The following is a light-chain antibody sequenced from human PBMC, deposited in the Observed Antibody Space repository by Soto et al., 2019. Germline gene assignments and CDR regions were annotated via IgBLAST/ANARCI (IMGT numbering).Light chain of an antibody. CDR2: DVN. V-gene: IGLV2-14*01. Sequence: QSALTQPASVSGSPGQSITLSCTGTSSDIGGYDYVSWYQRHPGKAPKLIIYDVNNRPSGVSNRFSGSKSGNTASLTISGLQAEDEADDYSTSYASSSSHVVFGGGTKLTVL. J-gene: IGLJ2*01. CDR1: SSDIGGYDY. CDR3: TSYASSSSHVV.